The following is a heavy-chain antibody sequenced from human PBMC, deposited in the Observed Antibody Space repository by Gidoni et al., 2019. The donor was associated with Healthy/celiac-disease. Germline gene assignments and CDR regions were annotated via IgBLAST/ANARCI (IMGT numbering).Heavy chain of an antibody. V-gene: IGHV3-49*03. J-gene: IGHJ6*02. CDR1: GFTFGDYA. Sequence: EVQLVESGGGLVQPGRSLRPSCTASGFTFGDYAMSWFRQAPGKGLEWVGFIRSKAYGGTKEYAASVKGRFTISRDDSKSIAYLQMNSLKTEDTAVYYCTRELDITMIVVVTYEYSYYGMDVWGQGTTVTVSS. D-gene: IGHD3-22*01. CDR2: IRSKAYGGTK. CDR3: TRELDITMIVVVTYEYSYYGMDV.